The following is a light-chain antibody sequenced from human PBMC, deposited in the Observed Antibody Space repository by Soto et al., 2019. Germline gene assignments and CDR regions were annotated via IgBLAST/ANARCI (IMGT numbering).Light chain of an antibody. V-gene: IGKV1-17*01. CDR1: QDIRND. Sequence: DIQMTQSPSSLSASVGDRVTITCRSRQDIRNDLDWYQQKPGKAPKRLIYASSGLQSGAPARFSGSGARTEFTLSLSTLSPEEFATYYWLEHDDCPFTFGPGTIVDV. J-gene: IGKJ3*01. CDR3: LEHDDCPFT. CDR2: ASS.